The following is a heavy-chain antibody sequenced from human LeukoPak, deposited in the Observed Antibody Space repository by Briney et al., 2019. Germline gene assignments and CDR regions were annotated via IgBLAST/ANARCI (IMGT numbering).Heavy chain of an antibody. J-gene: IGHJ4*02. Sequence: SETLSLTCTVPGGSISNYYWSWIRQPPGKGLEWIGYIYYSGTTNSNPSLKSRVTISVDTSKNQFSPRLSSVTAADTAVYYCARGYNSGWYYFDYWGQGTLVTVSS. CDR3: ARGYNSGWYYFDY. CDR2: IYYSGTT. D-gene: IGHD6-19*01. V-gene: IGHV4-59*08. CDR1: GGSISNYY.